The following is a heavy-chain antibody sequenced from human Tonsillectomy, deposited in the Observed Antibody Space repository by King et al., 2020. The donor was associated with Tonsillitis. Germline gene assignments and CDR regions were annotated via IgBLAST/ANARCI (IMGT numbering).Heavy chain of an antibody. D-gene: IGHD6-19*01. V-gene: IGHV3-64D*06. CDR1: GFTFSSYA. J-gene: IGHJ4*02. Sequence: VQLVESGGGLVQPGGSLRLSCSASGFTFSSYAMHWVRQAPGKGLEYVSAISSNGGSTYYADSVKGRFTISRDNSKNTLYLQMSSLRAEDTAVYYCLKHYSSGWYGVDYWGQGTLVTVSS. CDR2: ISSNGGST. CDR3: LKHYSSGWYGVDY.